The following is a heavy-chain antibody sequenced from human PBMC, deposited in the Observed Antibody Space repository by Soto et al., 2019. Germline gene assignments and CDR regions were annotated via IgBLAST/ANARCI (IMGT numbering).Heavy chain of an antibody. J-gene: IGHJ4*02. D-gene: IGHD5-18*01. CDR2: ISYDGSNK. V-gene: IGHV3-30-3*01. Sequence: GGSLRLSCAASGFTFSSYAMHWVRQAPGKGLEWVAVISYDGSNKYYADSVKGRFTISRDNSKNTLYLQMNSLRAEDTAVYYCVREAGYTAKVMFPSYWGQGTLVTVSS. CDR3: VREAGYTAKVMFPSY. CDR1: GFTFSSYA.